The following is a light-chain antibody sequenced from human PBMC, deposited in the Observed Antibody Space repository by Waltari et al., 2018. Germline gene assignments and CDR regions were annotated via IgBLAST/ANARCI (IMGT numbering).Light chain of an antibody. Sequence: TGGASQERSNALAWFQKKPGKATKSLIYAASSLQSGVPAKFSGRGSGTDCTLTISSLQPEDFATYYCQQYNSYPRTFGGGTKVEIK. CDR1: QERSNA. V-gene: IGKV1-16*02. CDR2: AAS. J-gene: IGKJ4*01. CDR3: QQYNSYPRT.